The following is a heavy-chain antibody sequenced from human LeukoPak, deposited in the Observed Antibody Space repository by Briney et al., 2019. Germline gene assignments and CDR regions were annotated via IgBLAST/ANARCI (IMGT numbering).Heavy chain of an antibody. CDR2: VTGSGRTT. J-gene: IGHJ6*02. Sequence: PGGSLRLSCVASGFTFSGYAMSWVRQAPGKGLEWVSVVTGSGRTTYYADSVKGRFTISRDNSKNTLYLQMNSLRAEDTAVYYCAKDWYCSSTSCYPTLTYYYYYYGMDVWGQGTTVTVSS. V-gene: IGHV3-23*01. CDR1: GFTFSGYA. D-gene: IGHD2-2*01. CDR3: AKDWYCSSTSCYPTLTYYYYYYGMDV.